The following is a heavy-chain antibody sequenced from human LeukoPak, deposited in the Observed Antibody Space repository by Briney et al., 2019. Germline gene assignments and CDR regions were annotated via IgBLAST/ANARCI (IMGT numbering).Heavy chain of an antibody. CDR2: IYYSGST. CDR3: ARGKTGTTSRPSDY. Sequence: SETLSLTCTVSGGSISSYYWSWIRQPPGKGLEWIGYIYYSGSTNYNPSLKSRVTISVDTSKNQFSLKLSSVTAADTAVYYCARGKTGTTSRPSDYWGQGTLVTVSS. J-gene: IGHJ4*02. D-gene: IGHD1-7*01. CDR1: GGSISSYY. V-gene: IGHV4-59*12.